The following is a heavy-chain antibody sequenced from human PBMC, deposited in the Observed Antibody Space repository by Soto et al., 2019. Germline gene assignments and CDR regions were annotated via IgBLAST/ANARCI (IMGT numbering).Heavy chain of an antibody. V-gene: IGHV1-2*02. CDR3: ARADSSGYNALSFDY. CDR1: GYTFTGYY. Sequence: ASVKVSCKASGYTFTGYYMHWVRQAPGQGLEWMGWINPNSGGTNYAQKFQGRVTMTRDTSISTAYMELSRLRSDDTTVYDCARADSSGYNALSFDYWGQGTLVTVSS. D-gene: IGHD3-22*01. J-gene: IGHJ4*02. CDR2: INPNSGGT.